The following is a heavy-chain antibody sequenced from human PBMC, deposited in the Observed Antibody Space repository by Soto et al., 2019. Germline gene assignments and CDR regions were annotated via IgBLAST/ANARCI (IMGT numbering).Heavy chain of an antibody. J-gene: IGHJ4*02. Sequence: SETLSLTFTVSGGSISSGTYYWAWMRQPPGKGLERIGHIYYGGSTYYNPSLKSRVTISVDTSNNQFSLKLSSVTAADTTVYYCGRGQKVTGGIDYWGQGTLVTVSS. D-gene: IGHD2-21*02. CDR2: IYYGGST. CDR3: GRGQKVTGGIDY. V-gene: IGHV4-39*01. CDR1: GGSISSGTYY.